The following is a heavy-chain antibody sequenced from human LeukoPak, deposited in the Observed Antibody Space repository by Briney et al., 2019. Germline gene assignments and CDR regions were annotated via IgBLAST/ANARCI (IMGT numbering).Heavy chain of an antibody. CDR1: GYTFTGYY. D-gene: IGHD3-9*01. V-gene: IGHV1-2*02. Sequence: ASVKVSCKASGYTFTGYYMHWVRQAPGQGLEWMGWINPNSGGTNYAQKFQGRVTMTRDTSTSTVYMELSSLRSEDAAVYYCAKRYDFLTGFTNWGQGTLVTVSS. J-gene: IGHJ4*02. CDR3: AKRYDFLTGFTN. CDR2: INPNSGGT.